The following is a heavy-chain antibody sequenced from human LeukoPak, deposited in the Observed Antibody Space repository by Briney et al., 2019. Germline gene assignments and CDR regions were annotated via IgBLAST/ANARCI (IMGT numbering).Heavy chain of an antibody. Sequence: QTGGSLRLSCAASGFTFSSYAMSWVRQAPGKGLEWVSAISGSGGSTYYADSVKGRFTISRDNSKNTLYLQMNSLRAEDTAVYYCANAWMATIHNRDAFDIWGQGTMVTVSS. D-gene: IGHD5-24*01. CDR2: ISGSGGST. CDR1: GFTFSSYA. CDR3: ANAWMATIHNRDAFDI. J-gene: IGHJ3*02. V-gene: IGHV3-23*01.